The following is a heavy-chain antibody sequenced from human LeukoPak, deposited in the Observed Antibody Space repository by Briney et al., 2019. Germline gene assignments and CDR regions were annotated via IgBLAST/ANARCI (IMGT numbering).Heavy chain of an antibody. Sequence: GGSLRLSCAASGFTFSTYWMHWVRQAPGKGLVWVSRINSDGSSTNYADSVRGRFTISRDNAKNTLYLQVSGLGAEDTAVYYCARTQYSSSSLGFWGQGTLVTVSS. CDR2: INSDGSST. CDR1: GFTFSTYW. CDR3: ARTQYSSSSLGF. J-gene: IGHJ4*02. D-gene: IGHD6-13*01. V-gene: IGHV3-74*01.